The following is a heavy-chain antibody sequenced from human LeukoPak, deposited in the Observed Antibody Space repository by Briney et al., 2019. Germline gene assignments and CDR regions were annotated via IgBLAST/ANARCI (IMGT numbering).Heavy chain of an antibody. D-gene: IGHD3/OR15-3a*01. J-gene: IGHJ5*02. Sequence: SGPTLVKPTQTLTLTCTFSGFSLTSSGVGVGWIRQPPGKALEWLALIYWDDDKRYSPSLRSRLTITKNTSKNQVVLTLTNMDPVDTATYYCAHRMDGFDPWGQGTLVTVSS. CDR1: GFSLTSSGVG. CDR2: IYWDDDK. CDR3: AHRMDGFDP. V-gene: IGHV2-5*02.